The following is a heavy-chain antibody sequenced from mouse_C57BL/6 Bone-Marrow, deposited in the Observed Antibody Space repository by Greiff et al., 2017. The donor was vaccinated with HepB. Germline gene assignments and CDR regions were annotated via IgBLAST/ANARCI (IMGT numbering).Heavy chain of an antibody. V-gene: IGHV1-15*01. D-gene: IGHD1-1*01. J-gene: IGHJ3*01. CDR3: TRYYGSSFAY. CDR1: GYTFTDYE. CDR2: IDPETGGT. Sequence: QVQLKESGAELVRPGASVTLSCKASGYTFTDYEMHWVKQTPVHGLEWIGAIDPETGGTAYNQKFKGKAILTADKSSSTAYMELRSLTSEDSAVYYCTRYYGSSFAYWGQGTLVTVSA.